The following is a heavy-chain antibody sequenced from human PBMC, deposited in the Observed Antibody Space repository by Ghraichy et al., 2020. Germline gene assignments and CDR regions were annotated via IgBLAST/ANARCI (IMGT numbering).Heavy chain of an antibody. CDR1: GFTFSNAW. J-gene: IGHJ5*02. D-gene: IGHD3-10*01. CDR3: TTDLLTMVRGVTANWFDP. V-gene: IGHV3-15*01. Sequence: GGSLRLSCAASGFTFSNAWMSWVRQAPGKGLEWVGRIKSKTDGGTTDYAAPVKGRFTISRDDSKNTLYLQMNSLKTEDTAVYYCTTDLLTMVRGVTANWFDPWGQGTLVTVSS. CDR2: IKSKTDGGTT.